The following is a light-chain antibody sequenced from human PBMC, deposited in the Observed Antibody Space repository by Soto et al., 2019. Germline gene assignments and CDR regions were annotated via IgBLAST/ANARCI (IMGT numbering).Light chain of an antibody. V-gene: IGKV3-20*01. CDR1: QSVSSN. CDR3: QQYGSSGT. CDR2: GAS. Sequence: IVMTQSPATQSVSPGERATLFCRASQSVSSNLAWYQQRPGQAPRLLIFGASNRATGIPDRFSGSGSGTDFTLTISRLEPEDFAVYYCQQYGSSGTFGQGTKVDIK. J-gene: IGKJ1*01.